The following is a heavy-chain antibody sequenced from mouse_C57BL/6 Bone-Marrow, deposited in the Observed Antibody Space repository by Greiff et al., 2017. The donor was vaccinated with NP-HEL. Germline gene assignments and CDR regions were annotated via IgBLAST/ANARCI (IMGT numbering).Heavy chain of an antibody. CDR3: VRQGYDGYYLDY. V-gene: IGHV10-1*01. CDR2: IRSKSNNYAT. J-gene: IGHJ2*01. Sequence: DVMLVESGGGLVQPKGSLKLSCAASGFSFNTYAMNWVRQAPGQGLEWVARIRSKSNNYATYYAVSLKDRFTISRDDSKSVHYLQMSNLKAEYTAMYYGVRQGYDGYYLDYWGQGTTLTVSS. CDR1: GFSFNTYA. D-gene: IGHD2-3*01.